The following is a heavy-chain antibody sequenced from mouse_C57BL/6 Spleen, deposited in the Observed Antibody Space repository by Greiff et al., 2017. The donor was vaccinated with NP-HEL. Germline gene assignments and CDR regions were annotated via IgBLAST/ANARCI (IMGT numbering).Heavy chain of an antibody. V-gene: IGHV1-82*01. CDR3: ASPYGSSPYYYAMDY. CDR2: IYPGDGDT. CDR1: GYAFSSSW. J-gene: IGHJ4*01. D-gene: IGHD1-1*01. Sequence: QVQLKESGPELVKPGASVKISCKASGYAFSSSWMNWVKQRPGKGLEWIGRIYPGDGDTNYNGKFKGKATLTADKSSSTAYMQLSSLTSEDSAVYFCASPYGSSPYYYAMDYWGQGTSVTVSS.